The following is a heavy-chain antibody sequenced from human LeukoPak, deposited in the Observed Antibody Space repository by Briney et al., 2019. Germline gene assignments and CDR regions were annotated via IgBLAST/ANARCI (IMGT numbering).Heavy chain of an antibody. Sequence: GGSLTLSCAASGFTFSSCGFNWVRQAPGKGLEWVSSIGPTGTDGYYADSVRGRFTISRDNAKNSMYLQMDSLRDEDTAVYYCATETIGRHYDYWGQGTLLTVSS. D-gene: IGHD1-14*01. CDR1: GFTFSSCG. CDR3: ATETIGRHYDY. CDR2: IGPTGTDG. J-gene: IGHJ4*02. V-gene: IGHV3-21*01.